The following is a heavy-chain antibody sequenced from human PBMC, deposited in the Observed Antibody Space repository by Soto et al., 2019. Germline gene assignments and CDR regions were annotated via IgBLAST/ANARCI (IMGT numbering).Heavy chain of an antibody. D-gene: IGHD3-3*01. CDR2: ISAYNGNT. J-gene: IGHJ6*02. CDR1: GYTFTSYG. V-gene: IGHV1-18*01. Sequence: QVQLVQSGAEVKKPGASVKVSCKASGYTFTSYGISWVRQAPGQGLEWMGWISAYNGNTNYAQKLQGRVTMTTDTATSTAYMELRSLRSDDTAVYYCARRIFWSGYYFTHRGGMDVWGQGTTVTVSS. CDR3: ARRIFWSGYYFTHRGGMDV.